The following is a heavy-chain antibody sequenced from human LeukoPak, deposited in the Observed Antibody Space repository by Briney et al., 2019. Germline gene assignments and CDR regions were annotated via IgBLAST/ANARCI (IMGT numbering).Heavy chain of an antibody. CDR2: IDWDDDK. V-gene: IGHV2-70*04. Sequence: ESGPALVKLTQTLTLTCTFSGFSLSTSGMRASWIRQPPGKALEWLARIDWDDDKFYSTSLKTRLTISKDTSKNQVVLTMTNMDPVDTATYYCARTAYGSVPLYDYWGQGTLVTVSS. CDR1: GFSLSTSGMR. CDR3: ARTAYGSVPLYDY. J-gene: IGHJ4*02. D-gene: IGHD3-10*01.